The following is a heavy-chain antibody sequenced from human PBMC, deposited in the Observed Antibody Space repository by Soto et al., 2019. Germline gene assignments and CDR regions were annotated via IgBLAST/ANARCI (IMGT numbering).Heavy chain of an antibody. CDR1: GGTFSSYA. V-gene: IGHV1-69*01. Sequence: QVQLVQSGAEVKKPGSSVKVSCKASGGTFSSYAISWVRQAPGQGLEWMGGIIPIFGTANYAQKFQGRVTITADESTNTAYMELSSLRSEDTAVYYCARDLRGYYGSGSSSYGMDVWGQGTTVTVSS. J-gene: IGHJ6*02. CDR2: IIPIFGTA. D-gene: IGHD3-10*01. CDR3: ARDLRGYYGSGSSSYGMDV.